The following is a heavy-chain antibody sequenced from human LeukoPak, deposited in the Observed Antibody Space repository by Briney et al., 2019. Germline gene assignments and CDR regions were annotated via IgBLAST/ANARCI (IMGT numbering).Heavy chain of an antibody. Sequence: ASVKVSCKTSANTFSNYGISWVRQTPGQGLEWMGWISADNGNTNYAQKFHGRVTMTTDTSTRTAYMELRSLRSDDTAVYYCARDSMPTRGVRRGFDPWGQGTLVTVSS. CDR1: ANTFSNYG. CDR3: ARDSMPTRGVRRGFDP. CDR2: ISADNGNT. V-gene: IGHV1-18*01. D-gene: IGHD3-10*01. J-gene: IGHJ5*02.